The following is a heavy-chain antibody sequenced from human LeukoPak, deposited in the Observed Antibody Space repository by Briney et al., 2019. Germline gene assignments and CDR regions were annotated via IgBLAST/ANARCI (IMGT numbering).Heavy chain of an antibody. CDR1: GFTFSDYY. D-gene: IGHD3-22*01. J-gene: IGHJ4*02. Sequence: GGSLRLSCAASGFTFSDYYMTWIRQAPGKGLEWVSYISSSGSIIYYADSVKGRFIISRDNARNSLYLQMNSLRAEDTAVYFCARVGYDSSGRFDYWGQGTLVTVSS. CDR2: ISSSGSII. V-gene: IGHV3-11*04. CDR3: ARVGYDSSGRFDY.